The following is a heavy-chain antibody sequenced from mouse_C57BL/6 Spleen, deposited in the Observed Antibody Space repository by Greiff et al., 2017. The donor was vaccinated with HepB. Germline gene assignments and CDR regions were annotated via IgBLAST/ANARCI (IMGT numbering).Heavy chain of an antibody. J-gene: IGHJ1*03. V-gene: IGHV5-4*01. CDR2: ISDGGSYT. Sequence: EVMLVESGGGLVKPGGSLKLSCAASGFTFSSYAMSWVRQTPEKRLEWVATISDGGSYTYYPDNVKGRFTISRDNAKNNLYLQMSHLKSEDTAMYYCARDYYYGSSPQWYFDVWGTGTTVTVSS. D-gene: IGHD1-1*01. CDR3: ARDYYYGSSPQWYFDV. CDR1: GFTFSSYA.